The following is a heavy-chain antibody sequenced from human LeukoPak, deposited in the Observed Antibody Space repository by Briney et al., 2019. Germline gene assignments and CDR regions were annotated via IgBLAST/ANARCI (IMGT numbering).Heavy chain of an antibody. J-gene: IGHJ4*02. D-gene: IGHD1-26*01. Sequence: GRSLRLSCAASGFIFSVYGMHWVRQSPGKGLEWVAVIWNDGSNKYYADSVKGRFTISRDNSKNTVFLQTSSLRAEDTAVYYCARASGSFDYWGQGTLVTVSS. CDR1: GFIFSVYG. V-gene: IGHV3-33*01. CDR2: IWNDGSNK. CDR3: ARASGSFDY.